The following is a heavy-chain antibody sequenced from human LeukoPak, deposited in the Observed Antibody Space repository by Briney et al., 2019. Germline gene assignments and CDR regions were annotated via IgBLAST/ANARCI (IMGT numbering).Heavy chain of an antibody. CDR1: GYTFTSYD. CDR2: SSAYNGNT. Sequence: GAAVKVSCKASGYTFTSYDISWVRQAPGQGLEWMGGSSAYNGNTNYPHKLHGRVTMTTDTPTRTAYMELRSLRFDDPAVYYLARDSPEYYVILTGLLTTDVWGEGTTVTVYS. V-gene: IGHV1-18*01. D-gene: IGHD3-9*01. J-gene: IGHJ6*04. CDR3: ARDSPEYYVILTGLLTTDV.